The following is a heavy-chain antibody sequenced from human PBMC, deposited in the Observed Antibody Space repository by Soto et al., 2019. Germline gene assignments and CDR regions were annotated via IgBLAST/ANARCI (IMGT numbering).Heavy chain of an antibody. Sequence: NPSETLSLTCTVSGGPIRSADHWWTWIRQPPGKGLEWLGYIHSGGATNDNPSLKSRLTLSLDMSTNHFSLNLNSVTAADTAVYFCAMYAADNRCFEAWGQRILVTVSS. CDR2: IHSGGAT. CDR1: GGPIRSADHW. D-gene: IGHD2-8*01. J-gene: IGHJ5*02. CDR3: AMYAADNRCFEA. V-gene: IGHV4-30-4*01.